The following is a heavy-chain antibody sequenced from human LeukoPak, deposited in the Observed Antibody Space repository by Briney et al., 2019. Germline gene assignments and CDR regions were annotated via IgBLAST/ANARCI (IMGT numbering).Heavy chain of an antibody. Sequence: PGGSLRLSCAASGFTFDDYGMSWVRQAPGKGLEWVSGINWNGGSTGYADSVKGRLTISRDNAKNSPYLQMNSLRAEDTALYYCARATAMVTIAYWGQGTLVTVSS. CDR2: INWNGGST. J-gene: IGHJ4*02. CDR3: ARATAMVTIAY. V-gene: IGHV3-20*04. CDR1: GFTFDDYG. D-gene: IGHD5-18*01.